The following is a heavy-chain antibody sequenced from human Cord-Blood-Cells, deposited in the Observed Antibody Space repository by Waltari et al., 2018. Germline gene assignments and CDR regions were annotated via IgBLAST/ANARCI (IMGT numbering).Heavy chain of an antibody. D-gene: IGHD3-3*01. CDR3: ARVISYDFWSGYYDAFDI. Sequence: QVQLQESGPGLVKPSETLSLTCTVSGGSISSYYWSWIRQPAGKGLEWIGRIYTSGSTTYNPSLKSRVTMSVDTSKNQFSLKLSSVAAADTAVYYCARVISYDFWSGYYDAFDIWGQGTMVTVSS. V-gene: IGHV4-4*07. CDR2: IYTSGST. CDR1: GGSISSYY. J-gene: IGHJ3*02.